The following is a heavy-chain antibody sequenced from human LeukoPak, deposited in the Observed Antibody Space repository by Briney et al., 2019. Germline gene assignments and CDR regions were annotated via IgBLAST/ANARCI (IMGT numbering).Heavy chain of an antibody. CDR3: ARGDYAMLPYFDY. Sequence: SETLSLTCTVSGGSISSGGYYWSWIRQHPGKGLEWIGYIYYSGSTYYNPSLKCRVTISVDTSKNQFSLKLSSVTAADTAVYYCARGDYAMLPYFDYWGQGTLVTVSS. CDR2: IYYSGST. J-gene: IGHJ4*02. CDR1: GGSISSGGYY. V-gene: IGHV4-31*03. D-gene: IGHD4-17*01.